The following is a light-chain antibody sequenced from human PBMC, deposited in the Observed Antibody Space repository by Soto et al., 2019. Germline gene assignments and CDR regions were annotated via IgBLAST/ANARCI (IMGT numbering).Light chain of an antibody. CDR1: QSVTSSS. J-gene: IGKJ1*01. Sequence: DIVLTQSPGTLSSSPGERATLSCRASQSVTSSSLGWYQQKPGQAPRLLMHSVSSRATGIPDRFSGSGSGTHFTLNSSRLEPEDFAVYYCHQYGSSPWTFGQGTKVEIK. CDR3: HQYGSSPWT. CDR2: SVS. V-gene: IGKV3-20*01.